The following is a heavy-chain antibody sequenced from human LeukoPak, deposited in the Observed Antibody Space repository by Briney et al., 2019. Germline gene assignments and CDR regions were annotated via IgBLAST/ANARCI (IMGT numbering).Heavy chain of an antibody. CDR2: INPSGGTT. V-gene: IGHV1-46*01. CDR1: GYTFTGYY. D-gene: IGHD5-12*01. J-gene: IGHJ4*02. Sequence: GASVKVSCKASGYTFTGYYMHWVRQAPGQGLEWMGIINPSGGTTSYAHKFQGRVTMTRDTSTSTVYMELSSLRSEDTAVYYCARDMFPSYSGYDRTLPDYWGQGTLVTVSS. CDR3: ARDMFPSYSGYDRTLPDY.